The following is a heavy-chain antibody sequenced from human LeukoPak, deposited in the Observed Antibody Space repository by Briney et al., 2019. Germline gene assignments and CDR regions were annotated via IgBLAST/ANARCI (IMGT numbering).Heavy chain of an antibody. CDR2: IIPIFGTA. Sequence: SVKVSCKASGGTFSSYAISWVRQAPGQGLEWMGGIIPIFGTANYAQKFQGRVTITTDESTSTAYMELSSLRSEDTAVCYCARVFGYGGNQGAFDIWGQGTMVTVSS. CDR3: ARVFGYGGNQGAFDI. J-gene: IGHJ3*02. D-gene: IGHD4-23*01. V-gene: IGHV1-69*05. CDR1: GGTFSSYA.